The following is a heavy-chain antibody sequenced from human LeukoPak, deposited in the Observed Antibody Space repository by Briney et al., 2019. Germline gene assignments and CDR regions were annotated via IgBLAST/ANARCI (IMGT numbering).Heavy chain of an antibody. CDR2: IYYSGST. J-gene: IGHJ3*02. D-gene: IGHD4-17*01. Sequence: SETLSLTCTVSGGSSSSYDWSWIRQPAGKGLEWIGYIYYSGSTNYNPSLKSRVTISVDTSKNQFSLKLSSVTAADTAVYYCARDQGDYDVDAFDIWGQGTMVTVSS. V-gene: IGHV4-59*01. CDR3: ARDQGDYDVDAFDI. CDR1: GGSSSSYD.